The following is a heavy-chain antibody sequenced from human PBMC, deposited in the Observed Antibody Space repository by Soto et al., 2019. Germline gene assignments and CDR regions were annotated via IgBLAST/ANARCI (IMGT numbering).Heavy chain of an antibody. J-gene: IGHJ4*02. CDR1: GFTFSSYA. Sequence: GESLKISCAASGFTFSSYAMSWVRQAPGKGLEWVSAISGSGGSTYYADSVKGRFTISRDNSKNTLYLQMNSLRAEDTAVYYCAKDRAPMIVVVIDYWGQGTLVTVSS. D-gene: IGHD3-22*01. CDR2: ISGSGGST. CDR3: AKDRAPMIVVVIDY. V-gene: IGHV3-23*01.